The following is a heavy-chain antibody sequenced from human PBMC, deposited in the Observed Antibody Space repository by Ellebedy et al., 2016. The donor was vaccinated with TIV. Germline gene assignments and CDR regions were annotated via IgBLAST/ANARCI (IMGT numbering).Heavy chain of an antibody. CDR3: ARDTQPYSSSWYAVWFDP. CDR1: GYTFTSYG. Sequence: AASVKVSCKASGYTFTSYGISWVRQAPGQGLEWMGWISAYNGNTNYAQTLQGRVTMTKDTSTNTAYMELRSLSSDDTAVYYCARDTQPYSSSWYAVWFDPWGQGTLVTVSS. J-gene: IGHJ5*02. CDR2: ISAYNGNT. V-gene: IGHV1-18*01. D-gene: IGHD6-13*01.